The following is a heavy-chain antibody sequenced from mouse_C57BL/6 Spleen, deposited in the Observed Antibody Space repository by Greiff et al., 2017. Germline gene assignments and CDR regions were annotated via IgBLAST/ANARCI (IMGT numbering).Heavy chain of an antibody. D-gene: IGHD2-3*01. CDR2: IDPSDSYT. CDR1: GYTFTSYW. V-gene: IGHV1-69*01. CDR3: ARLDDGYGGYYAMDY. J-gene: IGHJ4*01. Sequence: QVQLQQPGAELVMPGASVKLSCKASGYTFTSYWMHWVKQRPGQGLEWIGEIDPSDSYTNYNQKFKGKSTLTVDKSSSTAYMQLSSLTSEDSAVYYCARLDDGYGGYYAMDYWGQGTSVTVSS.